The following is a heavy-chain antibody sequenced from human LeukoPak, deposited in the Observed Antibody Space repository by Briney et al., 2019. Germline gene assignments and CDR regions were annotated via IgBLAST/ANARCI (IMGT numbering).Heavy chain of an antibody. V-gene: IGHV3-33*01. CDR3: ARGSKKIYYMDV. Sequence: PGRSLRLSCAASGFTFSSYGMHWVRQAPGKGLEWVAVIWYDGSNKYYADSVKGRFTISRGNSKNTLYLQMNSLRAEDTAVYYCARGSKKIYYMDVWGKGTTVTVSS. J-gene: IGHJ6*03. CDR1: GFTFSSYG. CDR2: IWYDGSNK.